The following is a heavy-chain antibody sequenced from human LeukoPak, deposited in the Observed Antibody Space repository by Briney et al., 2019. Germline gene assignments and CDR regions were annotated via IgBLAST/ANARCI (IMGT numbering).Heavy chain of an antibody. D-gene: IGHD5-18*01. Sequence: PGGSLRLSCAASGFTFSSYSMNWVRQAPGKGLEWVANIKQDGSEKYYVDSVKGRFTISRDNAKNSLYLQMNSLRAEDTAVYYCASQQLKDAFDIWGQGTMVTVSS. CDR3: ASQQLKDAFDI. CDR2: IKQDGSEK. J-gene: IGHJ3*02. V-gene: IGHV3-7*01. CDR1: GFTFSSYS.